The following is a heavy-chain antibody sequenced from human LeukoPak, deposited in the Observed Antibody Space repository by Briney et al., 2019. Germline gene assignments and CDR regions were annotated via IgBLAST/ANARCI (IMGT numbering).Heavy chain of an antibody. CDR2: ISAYNGNT. J-gene: IGHJ3*02. CDR3: ARELIPYYYDSSGESAFDI. Sequence: ASVKVSCKASGYTFTSYDISWVRQAPGQGLERMGWISAYNGNTNYAQKLQGRVTMTTDTSTSTAYMELRSLRSDDTAVYYCARELIPYYYDSSGESAFDIWGQGTMVTVSS. V-gene: IGHV1-18*01. D-gene: IGHD3-22*01. CDR1: GYTFTSYD.